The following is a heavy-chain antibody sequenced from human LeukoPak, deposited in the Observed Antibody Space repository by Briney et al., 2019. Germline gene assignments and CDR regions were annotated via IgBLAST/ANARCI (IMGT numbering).Heavy chain of an antibody. D-gene: IGHD5-12*01. CDR3: ARAPIVATSLGWFDP. CDR1: GGSISSHY. Sequence: SETLSLTCTVSGGSISSHYWSWIRQPPGKGLEWIGYIYYSGSTNYNPSLKSRVTISVDTSKNQFSLKLSSVTAADTAVYYCARAPIVATSLGWFDPWGQGTLVTVSS. V-gene: IGHV4-59*11. J-gene: IGHJ5*02. CDR2: IYYSGST.